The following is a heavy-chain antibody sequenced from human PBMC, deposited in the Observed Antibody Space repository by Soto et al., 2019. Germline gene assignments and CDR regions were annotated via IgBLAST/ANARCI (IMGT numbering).Heavy chain of an antibody. J-gene: IGHJ2*01. V-gene: IGHV1-3*01. CDR1: GYTFITYP. CDR3: ARSGASVAAAGTENWFFDL. CDR2: INADKGNT. Sequence: QVQLVQSGAEVKKPGASVKVSCEASGYTFITYPMHWVRQAPGQRLEWMGWINADKGNTKYSQKFQGRVTITRDTSATTAFMELSSLRSEDTAVYYCARSGASVAAAGTENWFFDLWGRGTLVTVSS. D-gene: IGHD6-13*01.